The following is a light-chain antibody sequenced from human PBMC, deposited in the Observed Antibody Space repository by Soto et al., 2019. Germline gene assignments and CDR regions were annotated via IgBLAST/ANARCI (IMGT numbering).Light chain of an antibody. CDR1: QSVSSNY. CDR2: GAS. Sequence: EIVLTQSPGTLSLSPGERATLSCGASQSVSSNYLAWYQQKPGQAPRPLIYGASSRATGIPDRFSGSGAGTDFTLTISRLESEDFAVYYCQQYGSSPWTFGHGTKVDIK. V-gene: IGKV3-20*01. CDR3: QQYGSSPWT. J-gene: IGKJ1*01.